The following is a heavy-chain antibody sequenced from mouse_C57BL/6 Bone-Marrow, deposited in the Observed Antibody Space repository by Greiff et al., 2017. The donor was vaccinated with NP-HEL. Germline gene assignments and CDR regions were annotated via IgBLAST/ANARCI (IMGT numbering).Heavy chain of an antibody. CDR2: IYPGSGST. Sequence: VQLQQPGAELVKPGASVKMSCKASGYTFTSYWITWVKQRPGQGLEWIGDIYPGSGSTNYNEKFKSKATLTVDTSSSTAYMQLSSLTSEDSAVYYCARSRRGGYGNYAWFAYWGQGTLVTVSA. V-gene: IGHV1-55*01. CDR1: GYTFTSYW. J-gene: IGHJ3*01. D-gene: IGHD2-1*01. CDR3: ARSRRGGYGNYAWFAY.